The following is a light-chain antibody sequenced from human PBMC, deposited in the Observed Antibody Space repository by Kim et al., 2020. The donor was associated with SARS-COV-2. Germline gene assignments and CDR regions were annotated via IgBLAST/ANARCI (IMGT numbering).Light chain of an antibody. J-gene: IGLJ1*01. CDR1: SSDVGDYNY. V-gene: IGLV2-11*01. CDR2: DVS. Sequence: TLSCTGCSSDVGDYNYVSWYQQHPGKAPKLMIYDVSTRPSGVPDRFSGSKSGNTASLTISGLQAEDEADYYCCSYAGSYTYVFGTGTKVTVL. CDR3: CSYAGSYTYV.